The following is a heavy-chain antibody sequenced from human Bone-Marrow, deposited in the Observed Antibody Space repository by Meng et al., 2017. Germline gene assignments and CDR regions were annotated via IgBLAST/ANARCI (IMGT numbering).Heavy chain of an antibody. CDR2: ISWDGGST. Sequence: GESLKISCAASGFTFDDYTMHWVRQAPGKGLEWVPLISWDGGSTYYADSVKGRFTISRDNSKNSLYLQMNSLRTEDTALYYCAKDIKSEQQLVNYYYGMDVWGQGTTVTVSS. D-gene: IGHD6-13*01. CDR1: GFTFDDYT. V-gene: IGHV3-43*01. J-gene: IGHJ6*02. CDR3: AKDIKSEQQLVNYYYGMDV.